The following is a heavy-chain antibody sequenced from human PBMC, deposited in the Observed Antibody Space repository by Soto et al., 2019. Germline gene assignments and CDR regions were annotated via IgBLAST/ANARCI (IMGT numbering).Heavy chain of an antibody. J-gene: IGHJ5*02. CDR3: ARTLEAAGTETLFDP. CDR1: GXNLSSYY. Sequence: TLSLPCGASGXNLSSYYLSWIRQAAGKGLEWIGRIYSSGSTKYNPSIKSRVIMSVDTSKNQFSLKLYSVTAADTAVYYGARTLEAAGTETLFDPWGQGTLGTVSS. D-gene: IGHD6-13*01. V-gene: IGHV4-4*07. CDR2: IYSSGST.